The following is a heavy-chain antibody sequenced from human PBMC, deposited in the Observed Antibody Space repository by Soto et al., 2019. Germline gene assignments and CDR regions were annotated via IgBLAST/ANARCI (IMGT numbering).Heavy chain of an antibody. CDR3: ARGVDFEGFSPYGMDV. J-gene: IGHJ6*02. CDR1: GGSINTGDYY. V-gene: IGHV4-30-4*01. D-gene: IGHD3-3*01. CDR2: IYYSGTT. Sequence: KPSETLSLTCTVSGGSINTGDYYWTWIRQPRGKGLEWIGYIYYSGTTYYNPSLKSRVSLSLDTSKNHFSLRLTSVTAADTAVYYCARGVDFEGFSPYGMDVWGQGTTVTSP.